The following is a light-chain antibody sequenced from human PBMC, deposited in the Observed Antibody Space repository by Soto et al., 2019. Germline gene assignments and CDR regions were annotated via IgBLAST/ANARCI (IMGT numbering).Light chain of an antibody. Sequence: QSVLTQPASVSGSPGQSITISCTGTSSDVGGYNYVSWYQQHPGKAPKLMIYDVSNRPSGVSNRFSDSKSGNTATLTISGLQAEDEADYYCSSYTSSSTLVVFGGRTKVTVL. CDR3: SSYTSSSTLVV. J-gene: IGLJ2*01. CDR1: SSDVGGYNY. V-gene: IGLV2-14*01. CDR2: DVS.